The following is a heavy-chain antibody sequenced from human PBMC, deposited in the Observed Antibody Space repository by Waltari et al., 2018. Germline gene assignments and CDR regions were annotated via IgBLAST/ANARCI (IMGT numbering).Heavy chain of an antibody. D-gene: IGHD6-19*01. Sequence: QAQLAQSGAEVKKPGASAKVSCKASAYTFSTYGITWVRQVPGQGLEWMGWISAHNGNTNHAQKFQDRVTLTTDTSTHTAYLEMRSLTADDTAVYYCATSVGGNMEFDNWGQGTLVTVSS. J-gene: IGHJ1*01. V-gene: IGHV1-18*01. CDR2: ISAHNGNT. CDR1: AYTFSTYG. CDR3: ATSVGGNMEFDN.